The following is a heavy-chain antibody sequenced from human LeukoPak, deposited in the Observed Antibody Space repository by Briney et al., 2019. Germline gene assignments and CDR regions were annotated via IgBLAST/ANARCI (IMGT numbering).Heavy chain of an antibody. CDR1: GYTFTSYG. J-gene: IGHJ4*02. Sequence: ASVKVSCKASGYTFTSYGISWVRQAPGQGLEWMGWISAYNGNTNYAQKFQGRVTITADKSTSTAYMELSSLRSEGTAVYYCARYSDGGSSDYFDYWGQGTLVTVSS. CDR2: ISAYNGNT. V-gene: IGHV1-18*01. CDR3: ARYSDGGSSDYFDY. D-gene: IGHD4-23*01.